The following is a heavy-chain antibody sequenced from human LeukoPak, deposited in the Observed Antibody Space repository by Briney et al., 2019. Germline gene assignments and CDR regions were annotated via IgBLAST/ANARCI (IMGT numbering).Heavy chain of an antibody. CDR3: ATIRDSSSWAFDY. CDR2: IKSKAGGGTP. V-gene: IGHV3-15*01. D-gene: IGHD6-13*01. Sequence: GGSLRLSCAASRFTFIDAWMSWVRQPPGKGRECVGCIKSKAGGGTPDYAAPVKGRFTISRDDSQNTLYVQMDSLTTDDTAVYYCATIRDSSSWAFDYWGQGTLVTVSS. CDR1: RFTFIDAW. J-gene: IGHJ4*02.